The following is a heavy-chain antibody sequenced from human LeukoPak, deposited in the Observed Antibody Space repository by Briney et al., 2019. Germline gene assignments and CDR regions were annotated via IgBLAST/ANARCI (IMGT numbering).Heavy chain of an antibody. D-gene: IGHD2-2*01. V-gene: IGHV4-39*07. CDR2: IYYSGTTT. J-gene: IGHJ5*02. Sequence: PSETLSLTCTVSGGSISSSNNYWGWVRQPPGKGLEWIGTIYYSGTTTNYNPSLKSRVTISVDTSKNQFSLKLSSVTAADTAVYYCARGRVVVPAAIKTERDHWGQGTPVTVSS. CDR3: ARGRVVVPAAIKTERDH. CDR1: GGSISSSNNY.